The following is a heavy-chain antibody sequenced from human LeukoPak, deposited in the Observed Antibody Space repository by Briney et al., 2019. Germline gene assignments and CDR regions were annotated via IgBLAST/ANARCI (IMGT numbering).Heavy chain of an antibody. CDR1: GFTFSSYG. CDR2: ISYDGSNK. CDR3: AKDPAMAY. Sequence: PGGSLRLSCAASGFTFSSYGMHWVRQAPGKALEWVAVISYDGSNKYYADSVKGRFTISRDNSKNTLYLQMNSLRAEDTAVYYCAKDPAMAYWGQGTLVTVSS. J-gene: IGHJ4*02. V-gene: IGHV3-30*18. D-gene: IGHD5-18*01.